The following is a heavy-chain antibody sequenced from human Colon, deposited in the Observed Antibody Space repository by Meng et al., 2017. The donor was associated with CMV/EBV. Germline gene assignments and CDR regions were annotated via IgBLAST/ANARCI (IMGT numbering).Heavy chain of an antibody. CDR2: IYYSGST. D-gene: IGHD6-13*01. V-gene: IGHV4-59*11. J-gene: IGHJ5*01. CDR3: ARASAAYSSSWFDY. CDR1: GGSISGHY. Sequence: GPLRLSCPVSGGSISGHYWSWIRQPPGKGLEWIGQIYYSGSTNYKPSLKSRVTISVDTSKNQFSLKLTSMTVADTAVYYCARASAAYSSSWFDYWGQGTLVTVSS.